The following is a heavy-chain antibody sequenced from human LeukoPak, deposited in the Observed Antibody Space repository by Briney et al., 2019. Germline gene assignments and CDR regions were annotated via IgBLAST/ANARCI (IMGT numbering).Heavy chain of an antibody. Sequence: GGSLRLSCAASGFNITSNYMNWVRQAPGKGLEWVAIIYSGGFTYYRDSVKGRFTIYRDNAKNSLYLQMNSLRAEDTAVYYCASWAVVPAASDFDIWGQGTMVTVSS. V-gene: IGHV3-66*01. D-gene: IGHD2-2*01. CDR1: GFNITSNY. CDR3: ASWAVVPAASDFDI. CDR2: IYSGGFT. J-gene: IGHJ3*02.